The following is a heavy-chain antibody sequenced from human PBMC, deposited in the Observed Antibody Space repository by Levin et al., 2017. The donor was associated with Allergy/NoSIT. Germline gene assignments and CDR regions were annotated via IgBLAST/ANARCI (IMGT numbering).Heavy chain of an antibody. J-gene: IGHJ5*02. D-gene: IGHD4-17*01. V-gene: IGHV1-8*01. Sequence: GGSLRLSCKASGYTFTSYDINWVRQATGQGLEWMGWMNPNSGNTGYAQKFQGRVTMTRNTSISTAYMELSSLRSEDTAVYYCARWVYDYGDYGRWFDPWGQGTLVTVSS. CDR1: GYTFTSYD. CDR2: MNPNSGNT. CDR3: ARWVYDYGDYGRWFDP.